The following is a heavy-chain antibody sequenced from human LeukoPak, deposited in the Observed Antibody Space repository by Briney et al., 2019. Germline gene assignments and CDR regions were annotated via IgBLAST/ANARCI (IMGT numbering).Heavy chain of an antibody. Sequence: GGSLRLSCAASGFTFSSYAMSWVRQAPGKGLEWVSAISGSGGSTYYADSVKGRFTISRDNSKNTLYLQMNSLRAEDAAVYYCAKVGDILTGYYFDYWGQGTLVTVSS. CDR3: AKVGDILTGYYFDY. CDR1: GFTFSSYA. CDR2: ISGSGGST. D-gene: IGHD3-9*01. J-gene: IGHJ4*02. V-gene: IGHV3-23*01.